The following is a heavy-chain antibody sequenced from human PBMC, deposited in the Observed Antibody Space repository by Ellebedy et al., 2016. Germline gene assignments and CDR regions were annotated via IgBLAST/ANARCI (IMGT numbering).Heavy chain of an antibody. J-gene: IGHJ4*02. CDR1: ALNFNTFF. Sequence: GGSLRLXXTASALNFNTFFMSWVRQAPGKGLEWVSTISAGSDTTRLADSVKGRFTVSRDNSRNTVYLQMNDLRVEDTALYYCRHGHYADYWGQGTLVTVSS. D-gene: IGHD3/OR15-3a*01. CDR2: ISAGSDTT. V-gene: IGHV3-23*01. CDR3: RHGHYADY.